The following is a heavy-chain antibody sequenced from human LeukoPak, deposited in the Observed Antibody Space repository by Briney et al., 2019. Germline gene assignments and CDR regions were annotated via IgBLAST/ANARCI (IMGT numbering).Heavy chain of an antibody. J-gene: IGHJ6*03. CDR1: GGSISNYY. Sequence: SETLSLTCTVSGGSISNYYWSWIRQPAGKGREGIGRFYTSGSTNYNPPLKSRVTMPVATSKNQFSLRLSSVTAADTAVYYCASGYRGYYYYMDVWGKGTTVTISS. CDR2: FYTSGST. CDR3: ASGYRGYYYYMDV. V-gene: IGHV4-4*07. D-gene: IGHD5-12*01.